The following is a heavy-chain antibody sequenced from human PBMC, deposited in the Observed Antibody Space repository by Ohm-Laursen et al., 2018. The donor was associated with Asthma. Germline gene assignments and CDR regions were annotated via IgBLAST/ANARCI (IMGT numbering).Heavy chain of an antibody. J-gene: IGHJ4*02. V-gene: IGHV4-34*01. CDR3: ARGRRKDY. D-gene: IGHD5-24*01. CDR2: INHSGST. Sequence: SDTLSLTCAVYGGSFSGYYWSWIRQPPGKGLEWIGEINHSGSTNYNPSLKSRVTISVDTSKNQFSLKLSSVTAADTAVYYCARGRRKDYWGQGTLVTVSS. CDR1: GGSFSGYY.